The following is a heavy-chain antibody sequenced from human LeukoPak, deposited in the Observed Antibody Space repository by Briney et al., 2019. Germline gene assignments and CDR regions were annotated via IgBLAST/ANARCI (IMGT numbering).Heavy chain of an antibody. CDR3: ASSPAAAGPWDPSDWFDP. CDR2: ISSSGGTI. CDR1: GFTFSSYE. D-gene: IGHD6-13*01. Sequence: SGGSLRLSCAASGFTFSSYEMNWVRQAPGKGLEWVSYISSSGGTIYYADSVKGRFTISRDNAKNSLYLQMNSLRAEDTAVYYCASSPAAAGPWDPSDWFDPWGQGTLVTVSS. J-gene: IGHJ5*02. V-gene: IGHV3-48*03.